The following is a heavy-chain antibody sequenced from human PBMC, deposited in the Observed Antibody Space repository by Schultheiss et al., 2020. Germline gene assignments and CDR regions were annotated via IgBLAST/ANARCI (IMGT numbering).Heavy chain of an antibody. D-gene: IGHD3-22*01. Sequence: AVKVSCKASGGTFSSYAISWVRQAPGQGLEWMGGIIPIFGTANYAQKFQGRVTITADESTSTAYMELSSLRSEDTAVYYCTTDPIVVVYMSVESWGQGTLVTVSS. V-gene: IGHV1-69*13. CDR1: GGTFSSYA. J-gene: IGHJ4*02. CDR2: IIPIFGTA. CDR3: TTDPIVVVYMSVES.